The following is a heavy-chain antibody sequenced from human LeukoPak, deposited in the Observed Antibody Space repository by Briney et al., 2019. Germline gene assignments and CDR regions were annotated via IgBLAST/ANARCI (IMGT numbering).Heavy chain of an antibody. CDR1: GFTFNNYA. D-gene: IGHD3-22*01. CDR3: ARRDVSDSSGYYPLFAH. CDR2: LTGGGIGT. Sequence: GGSLRLCCAASGFTFNNYAMTWVREAPGKGLNRVSGLTGGGIGTYYADSVRGRFTISRDNSKNTLDLQMNTLRAEDTAVYYCARRDVSDSSGYYPLFAHWGQGTLVTVSS. V-gene: IGHV3-23*01. J-gene: IGHJ4*02.